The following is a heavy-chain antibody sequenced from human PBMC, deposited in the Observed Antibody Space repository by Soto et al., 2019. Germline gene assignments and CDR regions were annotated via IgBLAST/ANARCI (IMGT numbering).Heavy chain of an antibody. CDR1: GGTFSSYA. Sequence: GASVKVTCKDSGGTFSSYASSWVRQAPGQGLEKKEGIIPIFGTANYAQKFQGRVTITADESTRTAYMELSSLRSEDTAVFYCARSDSSGWYGNNYFDCWGQGTLVTVSS. J-gene: IGHJ4*02. V-gene: IGHV1-69*13. CDR2: IIPIFGTA. D-gene: IGHD6-19*01. CDR3: ARSDSSGWYGNNYFDC.